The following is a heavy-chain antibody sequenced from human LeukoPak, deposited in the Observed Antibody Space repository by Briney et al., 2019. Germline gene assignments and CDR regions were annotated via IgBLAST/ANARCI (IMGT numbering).Heavy chain of an antibody. CDR2: ISGSGGST. V-gene: IGHV3-23*01. D-gene: IGHD3-22*01. J-gene: IGHJ4*02. CDR1: GFTFSSYA. CDR3: ARGSYYDSSAYWLGY. Sequence: GGSLRLSCAASGFTFSSYAMSWVRQAPGKGLEWVSAISGSGGSTYYADSVKGRFTISRDNSKNTLYLQMNSLRAEDTAVYYCARGSYYDSSAYWLGYWGQGTLAPSPQ.